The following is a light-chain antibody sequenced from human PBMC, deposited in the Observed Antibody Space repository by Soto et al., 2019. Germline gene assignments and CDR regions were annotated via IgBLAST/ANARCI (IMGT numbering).Light chain of an antibody. CDR1: SSNIGSNT. J-gene: IGLJ2*01. CDR2: SNN. Sequence: QSVLTQPPSASGTPGQRVTISCSGSSSNIGSNTVNWYQQLPGTAPKLVIYSNNQRPSGVPDRFTGSKSGTSAYLANSGLQSEDEADYYCVAWDDSLNGYVVFGGGTKVTVL. CDR3: VAWDDSLNGYVV. V-gene: IGLV1-44*01.